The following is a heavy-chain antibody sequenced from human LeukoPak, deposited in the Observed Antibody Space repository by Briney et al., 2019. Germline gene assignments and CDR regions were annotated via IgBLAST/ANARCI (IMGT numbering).Heavy chain of an antibody. V-gene: IGHV3-74*01. J-gene: IGHJ6*02. CDR2: IKSDGSSV. Sequence: GGSLRLSCAASGFTFSSHWMHWVRQTPGKGLVWVSRIKSDGSSVDYADSVKGRFTISRDNAKNTLYLQMNSLRAEDMAVYYCARGPPSSYYYYYGMDVWGQGTTVTVS. CDR1: GFTFSSHW. CDR3: ARGPPSSYYYYYGMDV.